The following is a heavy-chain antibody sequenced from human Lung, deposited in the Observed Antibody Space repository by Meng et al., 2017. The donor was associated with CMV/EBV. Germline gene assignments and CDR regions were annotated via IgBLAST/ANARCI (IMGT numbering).Heavy chain of an antibody. D-gene: IGHD3-10*01. CDR1: EFTFSSYR. J-gene: IGHJ6*02. Sequence: GESXKISCAAFEFTFSSYRMNWVRQAPGKGLEWVSFISSTSAYIDYADSVKGRFTISRDNARNSLFLQMNSLRAEDTAVYYCARDIRGSDYYYGMDVWGQETXVTVSS. CDR2: ISSTSAYI. V-gene: IGHV3-21*01. CDR3: ARDIRGSDYYYGMDV.